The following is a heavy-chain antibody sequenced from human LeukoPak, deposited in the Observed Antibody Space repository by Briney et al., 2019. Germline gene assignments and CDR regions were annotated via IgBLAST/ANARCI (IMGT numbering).Heavy chain of an antibody. J-gene: IGHJ3*01. D-gene: IGHD3-3*01. CDR2: IKYDGTME. CDR3: ATFRFLGT. CDR1: RFTFGTSW. V-gene: IGHV3-7*03. Sequence: GGSLRLSCVASRFTFGTSWMTWVRQAPGKGLEFVAGIKYDGTMESYVDSVNGRFTISRDNAKNSLYLQMNSLRAEDTAVYYCATFRFLGTWGQGTMVTVSP.